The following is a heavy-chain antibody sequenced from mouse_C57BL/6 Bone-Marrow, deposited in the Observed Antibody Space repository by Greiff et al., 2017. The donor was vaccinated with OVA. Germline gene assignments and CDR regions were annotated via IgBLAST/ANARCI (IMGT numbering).Heavy chain of an antibody. CDR2: IDPEDGET. Sequence: EVQLQQSGAELVKPGASVKLSCTASGFNIKDYYMHWVKQRTEQGLEWIGRIDPEDGETKYAPTFQGRATITADTSSNTAYLQLSSLTSEDTAVYYCARRGLYLYYFDYWGQGTTLTVSS. CDR1: GFNIKDYY. CDR3: ARRGLYLYYFDY. J-gene: IGHJ2*01. D-gene: IGHD5-5*01. V-gene: IGHV14-2*01.